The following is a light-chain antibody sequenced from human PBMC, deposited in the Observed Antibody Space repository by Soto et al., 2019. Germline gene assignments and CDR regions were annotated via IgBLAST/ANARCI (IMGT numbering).Light chain of an antibody. CDR2: DVS. CDR3: SSYTSSSPLDV. J-gene: IGLJ1*01. CDR1: SSDVGGYNY. Sequence: QSALTQSASVSGSPGQSITISCTGTSSDVGGYNYVSWYQQHPGKAPKLMIYDVSNRPSGVSNRFSGSKSGNTASLTISGLQAEDEADYYCSSYTSSSPLDVFGTGTKVTVL. V-gene: IGLV2-14*01.